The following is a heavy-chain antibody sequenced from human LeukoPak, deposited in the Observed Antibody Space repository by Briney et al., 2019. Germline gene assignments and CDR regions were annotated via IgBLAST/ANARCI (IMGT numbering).Heavy chain of an antibody. CDR3: ARYHNGYNLLPPTVAY. Sequence: ASVKVSCMASGYTFASYGISGVREAPGQGLEWVSCISAYNGNTNHAQKLQGRVIMTTDTSTSTAYMELRSLRSDDTAVYYCARYHNGYNLLPPTVAYWGQGTLVTVSS. V-gene: IGHV1-18*01. D-gene: IGHD5-24*01. CDR1: GYTFASYG. J-gene: IGHJ4*02. CDR2: ISAYNGNT.